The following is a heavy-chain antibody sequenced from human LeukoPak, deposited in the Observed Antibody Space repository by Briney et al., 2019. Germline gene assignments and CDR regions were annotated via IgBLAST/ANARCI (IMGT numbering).Heavy chain of an antibody. D-gene: IGHD4-17*01. J-gene: IGHJ3*02. CDR1: GFTFSSYG. CDR2: IRYDGSNK. V-gene: IGHV3-30*02. CDR3: AKDLTLGDYVSAFDI. Sequence: GGSLRLSCAASGFTFSSYGMHWVRQAPGKGLERVAFIRYDGSNKYYADSVKGRFTISRDNSKNTLYLQMNSLRAEDTAVYYCAKDLTLGDYVSAFDIWGQGTMVTVSS.